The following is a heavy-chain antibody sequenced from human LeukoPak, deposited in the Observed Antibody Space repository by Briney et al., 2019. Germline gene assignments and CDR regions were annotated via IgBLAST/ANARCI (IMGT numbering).Heavy chain of an antibody. J-gene: IGHJ4*02. CDR3: AKESLPHRGYYFDS. CDR2: ISEDGGAR. D-gene: IGHD3-22*01. V-gene: IGHV3-23*01. CDR1: GFTFSSYA. Sequence: GGSLRLSCAASGFTFSSYAMSWVRQAPGKGLEWVSAISEDGGARLYADSVKGRFTISRDNSENTVSLQVNSLRAGDMAVYFCAKESLPHRGYYFDSWGRGTLITVSS.